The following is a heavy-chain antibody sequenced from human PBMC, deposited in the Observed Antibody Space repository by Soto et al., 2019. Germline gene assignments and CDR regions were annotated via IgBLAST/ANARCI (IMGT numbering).Heavy chain of an antibody. CDR2: ISSSSSYI. Sequence: GGSLRLSCAASGFTFRSYSMNWVRQAPGKGLEWVSSISSSSSYIYYADSVKGRFTISRTNAKNLLYLQMTSLRAEATAVYSFARASCQGGLDVWGQGTMVTVSS. CDR3: ARASCQGGLDV. V-gene: IGHV3-21*01. J-gene: IGHJ3*01. CDR1: GFTFRSYS. D-gene: IGHD2-15*01.